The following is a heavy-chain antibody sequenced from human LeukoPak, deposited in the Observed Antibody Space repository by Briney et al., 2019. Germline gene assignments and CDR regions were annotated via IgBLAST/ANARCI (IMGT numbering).Heavy chain of an antibody. Sequence: GGSLRLSCAASGFTFSSYAMSWVRLAPGKGLEWVSAISGSGGSTYYADSVKGRFTISRDNSKNTLYLQMNSLRAEDTAVYYCAKDFLLTYDSSGSFDYWGQGTLVTVSS. J-gene: IGHJ4*02. CDR1: GFTFSSYA. CDR2: ISGSGGST. CDR3: AKDFLLTYDSSGSFDY. D-gene: IGHD3-22*01. V-gene: IGHV3-23*01.